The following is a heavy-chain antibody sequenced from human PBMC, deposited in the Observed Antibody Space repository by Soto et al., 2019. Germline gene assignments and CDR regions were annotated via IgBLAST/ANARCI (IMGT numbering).Heavy chain of an antibody. V-gene: IGHV3-23*01. J-gene: IGHJ6*02. CDR1: GFTFNIYA. CDR2: ISGSGGST. D-gene: IGHD3-22*01. CDR3: AKKRGLDRSGYVRYYGMDV. Sequence: HGGSLRLSCAASGFTFNIYAMSWVRQAPGKGLEWVSAISGSGGSTFYADSVKGRFTISRDDSKNTLSLQMNSLRAEDTAVYYCAKKRGLDRSGYVRYYGMDVWGQGTTVTVSS.